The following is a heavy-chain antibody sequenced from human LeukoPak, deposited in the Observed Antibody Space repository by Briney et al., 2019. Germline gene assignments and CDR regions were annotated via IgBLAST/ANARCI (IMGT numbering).Heavy chain of an antibody. Sequence: MTPETLSLTCTVSSGSISSYYWSWIRQPPGKGLEWIGYVYNSGSANYNSSLKSRVTISVDTSKNQFSLKLSSVTAADTAVYYCARHEESGQFDYWGQGTLVKVS. J-gene: IGHJ4*02. D-gene: IGHD2-8*02. CDR2: VYNSGSA. CDR3: ARHEESGQFDY. CDR1: SGSISSYY. V-gene: IGHV4-59*08.